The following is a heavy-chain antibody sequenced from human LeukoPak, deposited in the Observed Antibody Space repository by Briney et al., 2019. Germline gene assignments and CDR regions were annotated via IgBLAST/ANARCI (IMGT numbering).Heavy chain of an antibody. D-gene: IGHD3-10*01. Sequence: PSATLSLTCTVSGGSISHYYWSWIRQPAGKAMEWIGHIYTSGSTNYNPSLKRRVTISLDRSKNQLSLVLTSVTAADTAVYYCARGASSGSYWDMRAEYFRHWGQGTLVTVSS. CDR1: GGSISHYY. CDR2: IYTSGST. J-gene: IGHJ1*01. V-gene: IGHV4-4*07. CDR3: ARGASSGSYWDMRAEYFRH.